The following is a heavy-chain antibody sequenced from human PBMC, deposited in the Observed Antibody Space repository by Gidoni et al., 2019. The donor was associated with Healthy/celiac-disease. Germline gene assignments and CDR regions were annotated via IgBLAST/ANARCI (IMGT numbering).Heavy chain of an antibody. Sequence: EVQLLESGGGLVQPGGSLRLTCAASGSTFSSYAMSWVRQAPGKGLEWVSASSGSGGSTYYADSVKGRFTISRDNSKNTLYLQMNSLRAEDTAVYYCAKDWDFWSGFDAFDIWGQGTMVTVSS. CDR3: AKDWDFWSGFDAFDI. D-gene: IGHD3-3*01. CDR2: SSGSGGST. V-gene: IGHV3-23*01. CDR1: GSTFSSYA. J-gene: IGHJ3*02.